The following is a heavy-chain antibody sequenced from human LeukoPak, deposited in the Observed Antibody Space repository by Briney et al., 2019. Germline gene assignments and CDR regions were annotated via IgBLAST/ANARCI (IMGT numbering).Heavy chain of an antibody. D-gene: IGHD3-10*01. J-gene: IGHJ5*02. CDR2: IYSSGST. CDR3: ARDRHGSGSAHSFDP. Sequence: PSETLSLTCTVSGGSISGYYWSWIRQPPGKGLEWVAYIYSSGSTNYNPSLKSRVTISVDTSKNQFSLKLSSVTAADTAVYYCARDRHGSGSAHSFDPWGQGVLVTVSP. V-gene: IGHV4-59*01. CDR1: GGSISGYY.